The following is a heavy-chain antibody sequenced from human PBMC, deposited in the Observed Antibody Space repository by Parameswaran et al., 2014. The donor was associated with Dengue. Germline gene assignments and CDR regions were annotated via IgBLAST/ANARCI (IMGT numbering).Heavy chain of an antibody. CDR2: INPNSGGT. D-gene: IGHD3-10*01. J-gene: IGHJ4*02. CDR3: TRQIRGVLY. Sequence: WVRQAPGQGLEWMGWINPNSGGTNYAQKFQGRVTMTRDTSISTDYMELSRLRSDDTAVYYCTRQIRGVLYWGQGAWSPSPQ. V-gene: IGHV1-2*02.